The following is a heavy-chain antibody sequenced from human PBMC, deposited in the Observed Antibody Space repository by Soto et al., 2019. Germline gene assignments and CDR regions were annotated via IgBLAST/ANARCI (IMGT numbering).Heavy chain of an antibody. D-gene: IGHD2-21*01. J-gene: IGHJ6*02. Sequence: PGGSLRLSCAASGFTFSNAWMSWVRQAPGKGLEWVGRIKSKTDGGTTDYAAPVKGRFTISRDDSKNTLYLQMNSLKTEDTAVYYCTTDFFQFGWGSGPAVDYYYYGMDVWGQGTTVTVSS. CDR3: TTDFFQFGWGSGPAVDYYYYGMDV. CDR2: IKSKTDGGTT. V-gene: IGHV3-15*01. CDR1: GFTFSNAW.